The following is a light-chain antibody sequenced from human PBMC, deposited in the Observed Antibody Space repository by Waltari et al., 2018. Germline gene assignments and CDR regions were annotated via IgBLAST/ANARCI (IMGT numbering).Light chain of an antibody. Sequence: NFMLTQPHSVSESPGKTVTISCTRSSGSIASNYVQWYHQRPGSSPTSVIYEYNHRPSGVPDRFSGSIYSSSNSASLTISGLKTEDEADYYCQSYDTNNVVFGGGTKLTVL. J-gene: IGLJ3*02. CDR3: QSYDTNNVV. CDR2: EYN. CDR1: SGSIASNY. V-gene: IGLV6-57*01.